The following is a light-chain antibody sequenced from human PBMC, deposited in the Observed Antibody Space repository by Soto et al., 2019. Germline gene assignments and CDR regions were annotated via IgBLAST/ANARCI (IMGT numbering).Light chain of an antibody. CDR1: QSVSPW. Sequence: DIQMTQSPSTLSASVGVRVTMTCGASQSVSPWLPRYHQRPGKAPKLLIPDASSLERGVPSRFSGSGSGTEFTLTISSLQPDDFAAYYCQQYDTYPSTFGQGTKVDI. J-gene: IGKJ1*01. CDR2: DAS. CDR3: QQYDTYPST. V-gene: IGKV1-5*01.